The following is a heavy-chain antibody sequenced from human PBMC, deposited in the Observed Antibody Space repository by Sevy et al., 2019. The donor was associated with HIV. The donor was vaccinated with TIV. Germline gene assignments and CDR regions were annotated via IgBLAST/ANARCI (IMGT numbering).Heavy chain of an antibody. Sequence: GESLKISCAASGFTFSSYSMNWVRQAPGKGLEWVSYISSSSSTIYYADSVKGRFTISRDNAKNSLYLQMNSLRDEETAVYYCARDSGRITMVRGVMGGWFDPWGQGTLVTVSS. CDR1: GFTFSSYS. J-gene: IGHJ5*02. D-gene: IGHD3-10*01. CDR2: ISSSSSTI. CDR3: ARDSGRITMVRGVMGGWFDP. V-gene: IGHV3-48*02.